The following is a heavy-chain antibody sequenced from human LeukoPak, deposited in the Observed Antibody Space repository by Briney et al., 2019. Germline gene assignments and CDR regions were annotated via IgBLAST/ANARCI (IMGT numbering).Heavy chain of an antibody. CDR3: ARAGVWGSDPLDY. D-gene: IGHD3-16*02. Sequence: GASVKVSCKASGYTFTSYNMHWVRQTPGQGLEWVGIINPSGGGTSYAQKFQGRVTMTRDTATSTDYMELSSLRSEDTAVYSCARAGVWGSDPLDYWGQGTLVTVSS. CDR2: INPSGGGT. CDR1: GYTFTSYN. J-gene: IGHJ4*02. V-gene: IGHV1-46*01.